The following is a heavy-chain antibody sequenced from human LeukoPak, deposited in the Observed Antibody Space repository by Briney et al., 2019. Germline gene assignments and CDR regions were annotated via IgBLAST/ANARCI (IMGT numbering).Heavy chain of an antibody. J-gene: IGHJ4*02. CDR1: GGSVSSYY. D-gene: IGHD4-23*01. CDR3: ALGYGGGVGDS. V-gene: IGHV4-59*08. Sequence: SETLSLTCTVSGGSVSSYYWSWIRQPPGKGMEWIGYIYYSGSPYYNPSLKSRVTISVDTSKNQFSLKLSPLTPPDTAVYYCALGYGGGVGDSWGPGTLVTVSS. CDR2: IYYSGSP.